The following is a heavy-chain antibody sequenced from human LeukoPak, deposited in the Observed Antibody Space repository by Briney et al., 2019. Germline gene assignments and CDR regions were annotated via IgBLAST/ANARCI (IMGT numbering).Heavy chain of an antibody. CDR1: RFTFSSYS. CDR3: GRRLGSYYVDN. Sequence: GGSLRLSCAASRFTFSSYSMSWVRQAPGKGLEWVSAISGSADITHYADTVKGRFTISRDNSKNTLYLQMNSLRAEDTAVYYCGRRLGSYYVDNWGQGTLVTVSS. D-gene: IGHD3-10*01. V-gene: IGHV3-23*01. CDR2: ISGSADIT. J-gene: IGHJ4*02.